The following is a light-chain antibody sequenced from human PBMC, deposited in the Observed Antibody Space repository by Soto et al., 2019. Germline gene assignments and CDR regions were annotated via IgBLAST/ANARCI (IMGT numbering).Light chain of an antibody. CDR1: QSVSSN. V-gene: IGKV3-15*01. CDR3: HQYNNWPVT. J-gene: IGKJ5*01. Sequence: EIVMPQSPATLSVSPGERATLSCRASQSVSSNLAWYQQKPGQAPRLLIYGASTRATGIPARFSGSGSGTEFTLTISSLQSEDFAVYYCHQYNNWPVTFGQGKRLEIK. CDR2: GAS.